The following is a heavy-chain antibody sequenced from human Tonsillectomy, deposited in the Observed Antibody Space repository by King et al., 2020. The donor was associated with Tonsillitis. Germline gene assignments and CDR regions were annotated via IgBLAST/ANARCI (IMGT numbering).Heavy chain of an antibody. V-gene: IGHV3-30-3*01. D-gene: IGHD4-17*01. J-gene: IGHJ4*02. CDR3: AGDIEDYGEYVGYVDY. CDR2: ISYDGSDK. Sequence: VQLVESGGGVVQPGRSLRVSCAASGFTFSIYTMHWVRQAPGKGLEWVAVISYDGSDKYYADSVKGRFTISRDNSKNTLYLQMNSLRAEDTAVYYCAGDIEDYGEYVGYVDYWGQGTPVTVSS. CDR1: GFTFSIYT.